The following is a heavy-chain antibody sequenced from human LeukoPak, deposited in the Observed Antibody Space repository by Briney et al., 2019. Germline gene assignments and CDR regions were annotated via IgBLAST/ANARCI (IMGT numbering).Heavy chain of an antibody. CDR2: INHSGST. D-gene: IGHD1-26*01. Sequence: SETLSLTCAVYGGSFSGYYWSWIRQPPGKGLEWIGKINHSGSTNYNPSLKSRVTISVDTSKNQFSLKLSSVTAADTAVYYCARDGELLPTFDYWGQGTLVTVSS. J-gene: IGHJ4*02. CDR3: ARDGELLPTFDY. V-gene: IGHV4-34*01. CDR1: GGSFSGYY.